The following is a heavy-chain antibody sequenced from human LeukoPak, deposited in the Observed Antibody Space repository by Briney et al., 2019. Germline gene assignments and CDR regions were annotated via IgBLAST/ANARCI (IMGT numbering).Heavy chain of an antibody. V-gene: IGHV3-21*03. CDR2: ISSSSGYI. Sequence: RGSLRLSCAASGFTVSSNYMSWVRQAPGKGLEWVSSISSSSGYIYYADSVKGRFTISRDNAKNSLFLQMNSLRAEDTAVYYCAREVPADFFDYWGQGTLVTVSS. CDR1: GFTVSSNY. D-gene: IGHD2-2*01. J-gene: IGHJ4*02. CDR3: AREVPADFFDY.